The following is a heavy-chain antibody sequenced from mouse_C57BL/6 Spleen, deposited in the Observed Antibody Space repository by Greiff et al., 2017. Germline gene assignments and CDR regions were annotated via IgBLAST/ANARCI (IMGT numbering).Heavy chain of an antibody. J-gene: IGHJ1*03. CDR2: LDPEDGDT. CDR1: GFNITDYY. Sequence: VQLKQSGAELVRPGASVKLSCTASGFNITDYYMHWVKQRPGPGLEWIGRLDPEDGDTEYAPKFQGKATMTADTSSNTAYLQLSSLTSEDTAVYYCTTGIYGNNWYFDVWGTGTPVTVSA. CDR3: TTGIYGNNWYFDV. V-gene: IGHV14-1*01. D-gene: IGHD2-1*01.